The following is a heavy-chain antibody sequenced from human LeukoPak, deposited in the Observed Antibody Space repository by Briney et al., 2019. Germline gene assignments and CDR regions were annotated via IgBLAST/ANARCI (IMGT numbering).Heavy chain of an antibody. D-gene: IGHD3-22*01. CDR1: AGSISSSNW. CDR2: IYHSGGT. Sequence: SGTLSLTCSVSAGSISSSNWSWVRQPSGKGLEWIGEIYHSGGTNYNPSLKSRVTISVDKSNNQFSLKLSSVTAADTAVYYCAREDSSGYIFDYWGQGILVTVSS. V-gene: IGHV4-4*02. J-gene: IGHJ4*02. CDR3: AREDSSGYIFDY.